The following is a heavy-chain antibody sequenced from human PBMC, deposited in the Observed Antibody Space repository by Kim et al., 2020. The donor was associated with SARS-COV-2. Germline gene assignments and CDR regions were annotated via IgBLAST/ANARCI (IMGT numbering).Heavy chain of an antibody. CDR3: ARRIVVVPAASHYGMDV. D-gene: IGHD2-2*01. Sequence: VKGRFTISRDNAKNSLYLQMNSLRAEDTAVYYCARRIVVVPAASHYGMDVWGQGTTVTVSS. V-gene: IGHV3-48*03. J-gene: IGHJ6*02.